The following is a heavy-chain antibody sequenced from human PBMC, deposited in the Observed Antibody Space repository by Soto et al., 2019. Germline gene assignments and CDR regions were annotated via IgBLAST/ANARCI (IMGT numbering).Heavy chain of an antibody. CDR1: GGSISSYY. Sequence: QVQLQESGPGLVKPSETLSLTCTVSGGSISSYYWSWIRQPPGKGLEWIGYIYYSGSTNYNPSLESRVTISVDTPMNQLSLMLSSVTAADTAVYYCARRYGYYFDYWGQGTLVTVSS. CDR2: IYYSGST. J-gene: IGHJ4*02. CDR3: ARRYGYYFDY. D-gene: IGHD4-17*01. V-gene: IGHV4-59*08.